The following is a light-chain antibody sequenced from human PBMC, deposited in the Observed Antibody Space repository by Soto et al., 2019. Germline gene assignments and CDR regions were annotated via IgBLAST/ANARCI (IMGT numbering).Light chain of an antibody. Sequence: QSVLTQPPSVSGAPGQRVTISCTGSSSNIGAGYDVHWYQQFPGTTPKFLIYGNTNRPSGVPDRFSASKSGTSASLDITGLQAEDEAEYFCQSYDSSRTVVFGGGTKLTVL. CDR3: QSYDSSRTVV. J-gene: IGLJ2*01. CDR1: SSNIGAGYD. V-gene: IGLV1-40*01. CDR2: GNT.